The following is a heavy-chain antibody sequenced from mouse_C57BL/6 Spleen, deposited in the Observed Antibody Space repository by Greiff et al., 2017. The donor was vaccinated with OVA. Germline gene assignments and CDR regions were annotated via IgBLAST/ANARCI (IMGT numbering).Heavy chain of an antibody. CDR3: ARTTVVRDWYFDV. CDR1: GYTFTSYW. CDR2: IDPSDSET. J-gene: IGHJ1*03. Sequence: QVHVKQPGAELVRPGSSVKLSCKASGYTFTSYWMHWVKQRPIQGLEWIGNIDPSDSETHYNQKFKDKATLTVDKSSSTAYMQLSSLTSEDSAVYYCARTTVVRDWYFDVWGTGTTVTVSS. D-gene: IGHD1-1*01. V-gene: IGHV1-52*01.